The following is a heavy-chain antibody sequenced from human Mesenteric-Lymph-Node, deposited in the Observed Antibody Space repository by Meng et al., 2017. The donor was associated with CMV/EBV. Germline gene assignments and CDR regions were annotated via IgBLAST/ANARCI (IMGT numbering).Heavy chain of an antibody. CDR1: GFTFSSYS. Sequence: GGSLRLSCAASGFTFSSYSMNWVRQAPGKGLEWVSVIYSGGSTYYADSVKGRFTISRDNSKNTLYLQMNSLRAEDTAVYYCARGGYCSSSSCPWYFDLWGRGTLVTVSS. D-gene: IGHD2-2*01. V-gene: IGHV3-53*01. CDR3: ARGGYCSSSSCPWYFDL. CDR2: IYSGGST. J-gene: IGHJ2*01.